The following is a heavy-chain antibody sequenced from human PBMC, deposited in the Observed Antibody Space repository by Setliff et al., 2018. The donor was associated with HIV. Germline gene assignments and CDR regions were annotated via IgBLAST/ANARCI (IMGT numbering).Heavy chain of an antibody. Sequence: GGSLGLSCVASGFTFSKFWVTWVRRAPGKGLEWVANIRQDGSEKQYVDSVKGRFTVSRDNAQNSLYLQMNGLRAEDTAVYYCARLGWASLPANALDVWGRGTVVTVSS. CDR3: ARLGWASLPANALDV. V-gene: IGHV3-7*03. D-gene: IGHD3-10*01. J-gene: IGHJ3*01. CDR2: IRQDGSEK. CDR1: GFTFSKFW.